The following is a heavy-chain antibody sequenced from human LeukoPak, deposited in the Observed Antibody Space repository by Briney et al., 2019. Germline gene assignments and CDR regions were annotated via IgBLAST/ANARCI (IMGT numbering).Heavy chain of an antibody. Sequence: SVKVSCKASGGTFSSYATSWVRQAPGQGLEWMVRIIPIFGTANYAQKFQGRVTITTDESTSTAYMELSSLRSEDTAVYYCAREYYDILTGYYEYYFDYWGQGTLVTVSS. CDR3: AREYYDILTGYYEYYFDY. CDR2: IIPIFGTA. CDR1: GGTFSSYA. V-gene: IGHV1-69*05. D-gene: IGHD3-9*01. J-gene: IGHJ4*02.